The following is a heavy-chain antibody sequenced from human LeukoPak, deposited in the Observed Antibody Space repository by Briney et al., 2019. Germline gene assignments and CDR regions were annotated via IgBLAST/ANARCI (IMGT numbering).Heavy chain of an antibody. CDR3: ARFAVHRRITVAGQFGLDY. V-gene: IGHV1-46*01. Sequence: ASVKVSCKASGYIFTSYNIYWVRQAPGQGLEWMGIINPSGGSTNYAQKFQGRVTMTRDTSTSTVYMGLSGLRSEDTAVYYCARFAVHRRITVAGQFGLDYWGQGTLVSLSS. D-gene: IGHD6-19*01. J-gene: IGHJ4*02. CDR1: GYIFTSYN. CDR2: INPSGGST.